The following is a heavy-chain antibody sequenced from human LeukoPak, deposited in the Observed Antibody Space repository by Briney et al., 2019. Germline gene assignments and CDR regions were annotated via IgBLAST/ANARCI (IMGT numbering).Heavy chain of an antibody. CDR1: GFTFSSYA. V-gene: IGHV3-23*01. CDR3: ARAASSFHASDI. J-gene: IGHJ3*02. D-gene: IGHD2-2*01. CDR2: ISGSGGST. Sequence: GGSLRLSCAASGFTFSSYAMSWVRQAPGKGLEWVSAISGSGGSTYYADSVKGRFTISRDNSKNTVYLQMNNLRAEDTAVYYCARAASSFHASDIWGQGTLVTVSS.